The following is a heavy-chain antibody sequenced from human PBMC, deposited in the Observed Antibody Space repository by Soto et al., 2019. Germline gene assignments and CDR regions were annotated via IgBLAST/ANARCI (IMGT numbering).Heavy chain of an antibody. CDR1: GFSLRTTGMG. J-gene: IGHJ4*02. V-gene: IGHV2-5*01. CDR2: VYWNDDI. D-gene: IGHD6-13*01. Sequence: GPTLVNPTQTLTLPCTFSGFSLRTTGMGVGWIRQPPGGALQWLALVYWNDDIRYTPSLKTRLTLTKDTSNNQVVLTLTNMDPLDTGTYYCAHRRWQPAPGTSDYFEPWGQGILVTVSS. CDR3: AHRRWQPAPGTSDYFEP.